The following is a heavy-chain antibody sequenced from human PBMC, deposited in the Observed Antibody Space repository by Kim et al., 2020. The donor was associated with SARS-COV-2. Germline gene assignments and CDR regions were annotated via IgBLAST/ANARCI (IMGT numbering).Heavy chain of an antibody. V-gene: IGHV4-39*01. D-gene: IGHD6-13*01. CDR3: ARLVSSWYLYYYGMDV. Sequence: SETLSLTCTVSGGSISSSSYYWGWIRQPPGKGLEWIGSIYYSGSTYYNPSLKSRVTISVDTSKNQFSLKLSSVTAADTAVYYCARLVSSWYLYYYGMDVWGQGTTVTVSS. CDR1: GGSISSSSYY. CDR2: IYYSGST. J-gene: IGHJ6*02.